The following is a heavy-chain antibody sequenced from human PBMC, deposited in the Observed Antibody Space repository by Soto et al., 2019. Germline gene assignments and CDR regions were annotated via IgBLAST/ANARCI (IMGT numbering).Heavy chain of an antibody. CDR2: IIPIFGTA. D-gene: IGHD6-13*01. CDR1: GGTFSSYA. Sequence: SVKVSCNASGGTFSSYAISWVRQAPVQGLEWMGGIIPIFGTANYAQKFQGRVTITADESTSTAYMELSSLRSEDTAVYYCARGAIPRIAAAPPFDYWGQGTLVTVSS. CDR3: ARGAIPRIAAAPPFDY. J-gene: IGHJ4*02. V-gene: IGHV1-69*01.